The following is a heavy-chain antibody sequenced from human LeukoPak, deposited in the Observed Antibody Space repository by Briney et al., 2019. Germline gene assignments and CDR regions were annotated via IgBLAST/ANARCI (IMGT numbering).Heavy chain of an antibody. V-gene: IGHV3-30-3*01. Sequence: GGSLRLSCAASGFTFSRYTMHWVRQAPGKGLEWVAIISYDGSNTYDGSNKYYADSVKGRFTISRDNSKNTLFLQMDSLRAEDTAVYYCAREGGSSRNFDYWGQGILVTVSS. J-gene: IGHJ4*02. CDR3: AREGGSSRNFDY. CDR1: GFTFSRYT. CDR2: ISYDGSNTYDGSNK. D-gene: IGHD6-13*01.